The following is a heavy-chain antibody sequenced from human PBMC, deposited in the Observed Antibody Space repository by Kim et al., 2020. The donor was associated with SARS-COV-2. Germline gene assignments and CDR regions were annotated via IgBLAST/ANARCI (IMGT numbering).Heavy chain of an antibody. V-gene: IGHV3-30*07. J-gene: IGHJ6*03. CDR3: ARGRFCSSSNCYSYMDV. D-gene: IGHD2-2*01. Sequence: VKGRFTISRDNSKNTLYLQMNSLRADDTAVYFCARGRFCSSSNCYSYMDVWGRGTTVIVSS.